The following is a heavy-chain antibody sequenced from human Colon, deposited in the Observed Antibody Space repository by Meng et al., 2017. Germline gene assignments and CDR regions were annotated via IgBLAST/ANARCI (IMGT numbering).Heavy chain of an antibody. D-gene: IGHD3-16*01. CDR1: GYNFNFYW. J-gene: IGHJ4*02. Sequence: GGSLRLSCKASGYNFNFYWIGWVRQMPGKGLEWMGIVHPSDSQTRYSPSFQGQVTIAADKSTTTASLQWNSLKASDSAMYYCARQGGGQSYGDFDFWGQGTLVTVSS. V-gene: IGHV5-51*01. CDR2: VHPSDSQT. CDR3: ARQGGGQSYGDFDF.